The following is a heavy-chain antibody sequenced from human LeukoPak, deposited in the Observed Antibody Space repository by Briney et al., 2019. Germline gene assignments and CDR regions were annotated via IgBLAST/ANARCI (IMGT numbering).Heavy chain of an antibody. D-gene: IGHD3-3*01. J-gene: IGHJ4*02. Sequence: SQTLSLTCTVSGGSISSGGYYWSWIRQPPGKGLEWIGYIYHSGSTYYNPSLKSRVTISVDRSKNQFSLKLSSVTAADTAVYYCARLGAITIFGVVTPFYFDYWGQGTLVTVSS. CDR1: GGSISSGGYY. CDR3: ARLGAITIFGVVTPFYFDY. CDR2: IYHSGST. V-gene: IGHV4-30-2*01.